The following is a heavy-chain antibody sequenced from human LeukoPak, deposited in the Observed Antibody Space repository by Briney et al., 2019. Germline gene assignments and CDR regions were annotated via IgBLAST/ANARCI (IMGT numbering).Heavy chain of an antibody. Sequence: LRLSCAASGFTFSDYYMSWIRQPPGKGLEWIGYIYYSGSTYYNPSLKSRVTISVDTSKNQFSLKLSSVTAADTAVYYCARDVTGIQSGGYWGQGTLVTVSS. V-gene: IGHV4-30-4*08. J-gene: IGHJ4*02. D-gene: IGHD1-20*01. CDR3: ARDVTGIQSGGY. CDR2: IYYSGST. CDR1: GFTFSDYY.